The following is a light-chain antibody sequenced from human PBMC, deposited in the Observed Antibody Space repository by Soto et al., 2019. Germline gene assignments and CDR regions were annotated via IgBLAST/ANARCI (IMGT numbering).Light chain of an antibody. CDR2: GAS. CDR3: QQYGSSPWT. V-gene: IGKV3-20*01. J-gene: IGKJ1*01. Sequence: EIVLTQSPGTLSLSPGERATLSCRASQSVSSSYLAWYQQKPGQAPRLLIYGASSRATGTPDRFSGSGSGTDFTLTISRLEPKDFAVYYCQQYGSSPWTFGQGTKV. CDR1: QSVSSSY.